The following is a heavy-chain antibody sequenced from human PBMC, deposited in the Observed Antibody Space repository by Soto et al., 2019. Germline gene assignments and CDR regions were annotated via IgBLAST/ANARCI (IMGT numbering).Heavy chain of an antibody. J-gene: IGHJ4*02. CDR3: ARDDTAMVTVIDY. V-gene: IGHV3-33*01. Sequence: GGSLRLSCAASGFTFSSYGMHWVRQAPGKGLEWVAVIWYDGSNKYYADSVKGRFTISRDNSKNTLYLQMNSLRAEDTAVYYCARDDTAMVTVIDYWGQGTLVTVSS. D-gene: IGHD5-18*01. CDR1: GFTFSSYG. CDR2: IWYDGSNK.